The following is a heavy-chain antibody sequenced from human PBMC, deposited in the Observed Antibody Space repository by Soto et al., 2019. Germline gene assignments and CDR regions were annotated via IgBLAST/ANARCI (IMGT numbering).Heavy chain of an antibody. V-gene: IGHV3-30*03. CDR3: ATLPRQWELRVAGMDV. Sequence: TGGSLRLSCAASGFTFSSYGMHWVRQAPGKGLEWVAVISYDGSNKYYADSVKGRFTISRDNSKNTLYLQMNSLRAEDTAVYYCATLPRQWELRVAGMDVWGQGTTVTAP. CDR1: GFTFSSYG. D-gene: IGHD1-26*01. CDR2: ISYDGSNK. J-gene: IGHJ6*02.